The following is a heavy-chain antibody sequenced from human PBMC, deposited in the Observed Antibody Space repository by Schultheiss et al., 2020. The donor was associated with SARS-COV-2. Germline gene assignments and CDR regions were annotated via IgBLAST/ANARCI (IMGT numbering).Heavy chain of an antibody. D-gene: IGHD6-6*01. CDR1: GFTFSSYA. V-gene: IGHV3-7*03. J-gene: IGHJ2*01. Sequence: GGSLRLSCAASGFTFSSYAMSWVRQAPGKGLEWVANIKQDGSEKYYVDSVKGRFTISRDNAKNSLYLQMNSLRAEDTAVYYCASPPGSSSGQGLWYFDLWGRGTLVTVSS. CDR2: IKQDGSEK. CDR3: ASPPGSSSGQGLWYFDL.